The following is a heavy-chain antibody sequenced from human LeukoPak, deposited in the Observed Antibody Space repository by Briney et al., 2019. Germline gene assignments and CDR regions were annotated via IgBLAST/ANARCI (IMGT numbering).Heavy chain of an antibody. J-gene: IGHJ3*02. CDR1: GGTFSSYA. CDR3: ARDMDPDAFDI. D-gene: IGHD3-10*01. Sequence: ASVKVPCKASGGTFSSYAISWVRQAPGQGLEWMGGIIPIFGTANYAQKFQGRVTITADESTSTAYMELSSLRSEDTAVYYCARDMDPDAFDIWGQGTMVTVSS. V-gene: IGHV1-69*13. CDR2: IIPIFGTA.